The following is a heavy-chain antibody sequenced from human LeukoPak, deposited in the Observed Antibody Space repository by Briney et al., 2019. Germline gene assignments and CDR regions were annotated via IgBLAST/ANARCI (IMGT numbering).Heavy chain of an antibody. CDR1: GYSISSGYY. D-gene: IGHD3-10*01. CDR2: IYRTGST. CDR3: ARVLYYGSGSGWFDP. Sequence: TASETLSLTCTVSGYSISSGYYWGWIRQPPGKGLEWIGSIYRTGSTYYNPSLKSRVTVSMDTSKNQFSLNLSSVTAADTAVYYCARVLYYGSGSGWFDPWGQGTLVTVSS. V-gene: IGHV4-38-2*02. J-gene: IGHJ5*02.